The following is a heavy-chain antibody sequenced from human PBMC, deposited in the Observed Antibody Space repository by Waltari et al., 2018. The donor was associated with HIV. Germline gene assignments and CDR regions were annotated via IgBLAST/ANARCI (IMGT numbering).Heavy chain of an antibody. CDR1: GGSLSDYY. Sequence: QVQLQESGPGLVTPSETLSLTCTVPGGSLSDYYWSWIRQPPGKGLELIGFIYYNGNTNYNPSLKSRVTISMGTSRNHFSLQLTSVTAADTAVYYCARTYSGSYPRGYAFNIWGQGTMVTVSS. J-gene: IGHJ3*02. V-gene: IGHV4-59*01. CDR3: ARTYSGSYPRGYAFNI. D-gene: IGHD1-26*01. CDR2: IYYNGNT.